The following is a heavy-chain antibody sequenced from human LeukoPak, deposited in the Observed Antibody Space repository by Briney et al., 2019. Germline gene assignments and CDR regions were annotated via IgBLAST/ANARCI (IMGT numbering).Heavy chain of an antibody. CDR1: GYTFTSYG. CDR2: ISAYNGNT. CDR3: VRGARYDILTGYPLYYYGMDV. V-gene: IGHV1-18*01. J-gene: IGHJ6*02. D-gene: IGHD3-9*01. Sequence: ASVKVSCKASGYTFTSYGISWVRQAPGQGLEWMGWISAYNGNTNYAQKLQGRVTMTTDTSTSTAYMELRSLRSDDTAVYYCVRGARYDILTGYPLYYYGMDVWGQGTTVTVSS.